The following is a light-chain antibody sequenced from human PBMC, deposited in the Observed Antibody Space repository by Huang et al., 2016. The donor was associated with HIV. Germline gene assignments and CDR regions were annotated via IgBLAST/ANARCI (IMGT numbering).Light chain of an antibody. V-gene: IGKV3-15*01. CDR1: QSISTN. CDR3: QQYDNWPIT. Sequence: ETVMTQSPATLSVSPGERVTISCRSSQSISTNLAWYQQKPGQAPRLLIYGASTRATGSPARVIGSGSGTDFTLTISSLQSEHFALYFCQQYDNWPITFGPGTKVDTK. CDR2: GAS. J-gene: IGKJ3*01.